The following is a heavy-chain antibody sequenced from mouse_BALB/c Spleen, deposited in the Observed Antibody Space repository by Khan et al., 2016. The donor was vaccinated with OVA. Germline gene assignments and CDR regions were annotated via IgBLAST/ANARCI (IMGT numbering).Heavy chain of an antibody. D-gene: IGHD1-1*01. Sequence: QIQLVQSGPELKKPGETVKISCKASGYTFTNYGMNWVKQAPGKGLKWMGWINTNTGEPTYAEEFKGRFAFSSETSASTAYLQLNNLKNEDTATYFCARGNYYGSNSWFAYWGQGTLVTVSA. V-gene: IGHV9-3*02. J-gene: IGHJ3*01. CDR3: ARGNYYGSNSWFAY. CDR1: GYTFTNYG. CDR2: INTNTGEP.